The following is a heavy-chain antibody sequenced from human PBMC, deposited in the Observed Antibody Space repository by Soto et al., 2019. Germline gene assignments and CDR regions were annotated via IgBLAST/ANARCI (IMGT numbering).Heavy chain of an antibody. J-gene: IGHJ6*02. CDR2: INVGNGNT. D-gene: IGHD2-21*02. Sequence: GASVKVSCKASGYIFTDYAMHWVRQAPGQRLEWMGWINVGNGNTKYSQNFQARVTITRDTSASTAYMDLSSLRSEDTAVYYCARGAGYCGGDCWNDYYYAMDVWGQGTTVTV. CDR1: GYIFTDYA. CDR3: ARGAGYCGGDCWNDYYYAMDV. V-gene: IGHV1-3*01.